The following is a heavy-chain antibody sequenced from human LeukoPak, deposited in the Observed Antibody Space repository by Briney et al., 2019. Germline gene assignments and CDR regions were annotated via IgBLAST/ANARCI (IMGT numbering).Heavy chain of an antibody. D-gene: IGHD5-12*01. CDR1: GGTFSSYA. CDR2: IIPIFGTA. CDR3: ARVLSGYDEEEYYFDY. J-gene: IGHJ4*02. Sequence: GASVKVSCKASGGTFSSYAIRWVRQAPGQGLEWMGGIIPIFGTANYAQKFQGRVTITADESMSTAYMELSSLRSEDTAVYYCARVLSGYDEEEYYFDYWGQGTLVTVSS. V-gene: IGHV1-69*13.